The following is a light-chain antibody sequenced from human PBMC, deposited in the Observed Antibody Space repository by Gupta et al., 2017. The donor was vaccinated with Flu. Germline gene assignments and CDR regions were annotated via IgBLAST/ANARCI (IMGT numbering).Light chain of an antibody. Sequence: ACRSASGGDRVTITCRASQSISSYLNWYQQKPGKAPKLLIYAASSLQSGVPSRFSGSGSGTDFTLTISSLQPEDFATYYCQQSYSTPQTFGGGTKVEIK. CDR2: AAS. CDR3: QQSYSTPQT. V-gene: IGKV1-39*01. J-gene: IGKJ4*01. CDR1: QSISSY.